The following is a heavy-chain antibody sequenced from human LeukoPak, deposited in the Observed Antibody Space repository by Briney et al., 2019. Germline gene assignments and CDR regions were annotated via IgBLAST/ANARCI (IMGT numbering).Heavy chain of an antibody. Sequence: GGSLRLSCAASGFTFSNHAMTWVRQAPGKGLEGVSTISDSAGGTYYADSVRGRFTISRDNSKNTLFLQVNGLRAEDTAAYYCAKTSTVVIPDCPSTPQALLFDYWGQGTLVTVSS. CDR1: GFTFSNHA. V-gene: IGHV3-23*01. D-gene: IGHD4-23*01. J-gene: IGHJ4*02. CDR3: AKTSTVVIPDCPSTPQALLFDY. CDR2: ISDSAGGT.